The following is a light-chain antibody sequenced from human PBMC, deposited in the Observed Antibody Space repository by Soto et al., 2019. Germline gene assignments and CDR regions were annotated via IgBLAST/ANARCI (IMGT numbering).Light chain of an antibody. Sequence: QSALTQPASVSGSPGQSISISCTGTSSDVGGYNYVSWYQHHPGKAPKLMIFDVTNRPSGVSNRFSGSKSDNTASLTISGLQAEYEADYYCSSYTTNNTRLFGGGTKLTVL. J-gene: IGLJ2*01. CDR2: DVT. V-gene: IGLV2-14*03. CDR1: SSDVGGYNY. CDR3: SSYTTNNTRL.